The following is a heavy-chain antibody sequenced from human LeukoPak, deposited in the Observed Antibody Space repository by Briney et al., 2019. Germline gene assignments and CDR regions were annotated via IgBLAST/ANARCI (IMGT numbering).Heavy chain of an antibody. D-gene: IGHD6-19*01. J-gene: IGHJ5*02. CDR1: GYSFTSYW. CDR2: IYPGDSDT. Sequence: AGESLKISCKGSGYSFTSYWISWVRQMPGKGLEWMGIIYPGDSDTRYSPSFQGQVTISADKSISTAYLQWSSLKASDTAMYYCARRLRGAVAGTHWFDPWGQGTLVTVSS. CDR3: ARRLRGAVAGTHWFDP. V-gene: IGHV5-51*01.